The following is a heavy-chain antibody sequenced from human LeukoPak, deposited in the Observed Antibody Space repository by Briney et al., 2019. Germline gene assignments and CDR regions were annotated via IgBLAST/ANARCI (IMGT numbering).Heavy chain of an antibody. D-gene: IGHD6-19*01. V-gene: IGHV3-23*01. CDR1: GFTFSSYA. J-gene: IGHJ6*02. CDR2: ISGSGGST. Sequence: GGSLRLSCAASGFTFSSYAMSWVRQAPGKGLEWVSAISGSGGSTYYADSVKGRFTISRDNSKNTLYLQMNSLRAEDTAVYYCAKRGGEWLVTYYYHGMDVWGQGTTVTVSS. CDR3: AKRGGEWLVTYYYHGMDV.